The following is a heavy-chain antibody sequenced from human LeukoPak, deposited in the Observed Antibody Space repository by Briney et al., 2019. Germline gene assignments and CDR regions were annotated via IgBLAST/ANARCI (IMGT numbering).Heavy chain of an antibody. Sequence: GGSLRLSCAASGFTFSSYAMSWVRQAPGKGLEWVSAISGSGGSTYYADSVKGRFTISRDNSKNTLYLQMNSLRAEDTAVYYCAKSLIVVVIIPDAFDIWGQGTMVTVSS. J-gene: IGHJ3*02. CDR2: ISGSGGST. CDR1: GFTFSSYA. CDR3: AKSLIVVVIIPDAFDI. V-gene: IGHV3-23*01. D-gene: IGHD3-22*01.